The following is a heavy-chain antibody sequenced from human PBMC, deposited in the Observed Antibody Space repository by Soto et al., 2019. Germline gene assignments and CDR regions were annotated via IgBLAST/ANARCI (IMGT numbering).Heavy chain of an antibody. J-gene: IGHJ3*02. Sequence: PSETLSLTCAVSGGSISSGGYSWSWIRQPPGKGLEWIGYIYHSGSTYYNPSLKSRVTISVDRSKNQFSLKLSSVTAADTAVYYCARGSLYYGDYEGGAFDIWGQGTMVTVSS. D-gene: IGHD4-17*01. CDR3: ARGSLYYGDYEGGAFDI. CDR2: IYHSGST. V-gene: IGHV4-30-2*01. CDR1: GGSISSGGYS.